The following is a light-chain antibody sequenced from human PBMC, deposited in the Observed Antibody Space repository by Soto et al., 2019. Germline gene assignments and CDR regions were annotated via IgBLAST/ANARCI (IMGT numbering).Light chain of an antibody. CDR3: QQRSDWLT. J-gene: IGKJ4*01. CDR2: DAS. V-gene: IGKV3-11*01. Sequence: EIDLTQSPATLSLSPGDRAILSCRASQSISSALAWYQQKPGKAPRLLIYDASDRATGIPARFSGSRSGTDFTLTISSLEPEDFAVYYCQQRSDWLTFGGGTRVEIK. CDR1: QSISSA.